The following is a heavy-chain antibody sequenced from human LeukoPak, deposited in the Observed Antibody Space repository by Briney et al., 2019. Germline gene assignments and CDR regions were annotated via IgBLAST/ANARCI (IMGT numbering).Heavy chain of an antibody. CDR2: IYPGDSDT. CDR1: GYSFTSYW. D-gene: IGHD2-15*01. V-gene: IGHV5-51*01. Sequence: GEPLKISCKGSGYSFTSYWIGWVRQMPGKGLEWMGIIYPGDSDTRYSPSFQGQVTISADKSISTAYLQWGSLKASDTAMYYCARLPPSVAPYFDYWGQGTLVTVSS. J-gene: IGHJ4*02. CDR3: ARLPPSVAPYFDY.